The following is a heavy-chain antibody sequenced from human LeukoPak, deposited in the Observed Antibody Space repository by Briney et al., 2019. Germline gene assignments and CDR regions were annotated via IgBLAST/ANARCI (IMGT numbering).Heavy chain of an antibody. Sequence: GGSLRLSCAASGFTFSDYGMHWVRQAPGKGLEWVTFIRYDGINQYYADSVKGRFTISRDNSKNTLDLQMNSLRAEDTAVYYCAKDGYYCGSGTYAGYWGQGTLVTVSS. CDR3: AKDGYYCGSGTYAGY. CDR2: IRYDGINQ. V-gene: IGHV3-30*02. J-gene: IGHJ4*02. CDR1: GFTFSDYG. D-gene: IGHD3-10*01.